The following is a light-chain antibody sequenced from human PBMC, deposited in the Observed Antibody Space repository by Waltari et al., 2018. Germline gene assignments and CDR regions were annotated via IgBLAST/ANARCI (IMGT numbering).Light chain of an antibody. J-gene: IGLJ3*02. Sequence: QSVLTQPPSASGTPGQSVTISCSGSSSNIGSNSVNWYQQLPGSAPKLLIYNDEHRPLVVPDRFSGSKSGTSASLAISGLQSEDEADYYCAAWDDSLNGWVFGGGTKLTVL. CDR1: SSNIGSNS. V-gene: IGLV1-44*01. CDR2: NDE. CDR3: AAWDDSLNGWV.